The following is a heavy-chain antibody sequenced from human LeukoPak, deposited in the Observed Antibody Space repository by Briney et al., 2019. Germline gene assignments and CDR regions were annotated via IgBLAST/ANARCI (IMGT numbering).Heavy chain of an antibody. CDR1: GYSFTNYW. J-gene: IGHJ4*02. CDR2: IDPSDSYA. D-gene: IGHD6-19*01. Sequence: GESLKISCRVSGYSFTNYWISWVRQMPRKRLEWMARIDPSDSYAEYSPSFQGHVTVSVDKSISPASLQWSSLKALDTAMYYCAKGGGQLLGRAPYYFDYWGQGTLVTVSS. V-gene: IGHV5-10-1*01. CDR3: AKGGGQLLGRAPYYFDY.